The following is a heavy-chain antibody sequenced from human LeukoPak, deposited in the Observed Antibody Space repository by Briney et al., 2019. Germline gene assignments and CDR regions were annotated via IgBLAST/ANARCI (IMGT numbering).Heavy chain of an antibody. CDR2: IDPNSGGT. Sequence: ASVKVSCKASGYTFTSYGISWVRQAPGQGLEWMGWIDPNSGGTNYAQKFQGRLTMTRDTSISTAYMELSGLRSDDTAVHYCARDGVVRGVIVYWGQGTLVTVSS. V-gene: IGHV1-2*02. D-gene: IGHD3-10*01. CDR3: ARDGVVRGVIVY. CDR1: GYTFTSYG. J-gene: IGHJ4*02.